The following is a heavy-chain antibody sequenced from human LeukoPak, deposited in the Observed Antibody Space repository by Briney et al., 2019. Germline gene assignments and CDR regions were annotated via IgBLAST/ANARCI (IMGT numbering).Heavy chain of an antibody. J-gene: IGHJ6*03. CDR2: IIPIFGTA. D-gene: IGHD3-3*01. Sequence: GASVKVSCKASGGTFSSYAISWVRQAPGQGLEWMGGIIPIFGTANYAQKFQGRVTITTDESTSTAYMELSSLRSEDTAVYYCAGSFGVVIPHYYYYYYMDVWGKGTTVTVSS. CDR1: GGTFSSYA. V-gene: IGHV1-69*05. CDR3: AGSFGVVIPHYYYYYYMDV.